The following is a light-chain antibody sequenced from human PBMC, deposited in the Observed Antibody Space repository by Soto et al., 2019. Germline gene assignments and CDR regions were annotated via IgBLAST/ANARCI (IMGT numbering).Light chain of an antibody. CDR1: SSNIGAGYD. V-gene: IGLV1-40*01. CDR3: QSYDSSLSGYV. Sequence: QSVLTQPPSVSGTPGQRVTISCTGSSSNIGAGYDVHWYQQLPGTAPKLLIYGNSNRPSGVPDRFSGSKSGPSASLAITGLQAEHDAHYYCQSYDSSLSGYVFGTGTKLTVL. J-gene: IGLJ1*01. CDR2: GNS.